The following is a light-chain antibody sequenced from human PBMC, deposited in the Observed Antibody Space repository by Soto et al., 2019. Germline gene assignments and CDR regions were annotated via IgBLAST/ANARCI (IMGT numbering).Light chain of an antibody. CDR3: SSYAGSLYV. Sequence: QSALTQPPSAYGSPGQSVTISCTGTSSDVGDYNYVSWYQQHPGKAPKLMIYEVNKRPSGVPDRFSGSKSGNTASLTVSGLQAEDEADYYCSSYAGSLYVFGTGTKVTVL. J-gene: IGLJ1*01. CDR1: SSDVGDYNY. CDR2: EVN. V-gene: IGLV2-8*01.